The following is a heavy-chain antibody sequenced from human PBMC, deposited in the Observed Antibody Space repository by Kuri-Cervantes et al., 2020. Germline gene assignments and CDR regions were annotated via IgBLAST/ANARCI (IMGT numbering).Heavy chain of an antibody. CDR3: ARPDSYYDFWSGYSPLGWFDP. D-gene: IGHD3-3*01. J-gene: IGHJ5*02. V-gene: IGHV1-8*02. Sequence: ASVKVSCKASGYTFTSYDINWVRQATGQGLEWMGWMNPNSGNTGYAQKFQGRVTMTRNTSISTAYMELSRLRSDDTAVYYCARPDSYYDFWSGYSPLGWFDPWGQGTLVTVSS. CDR1: GYTFTSYD. CDR2: MNPNSGNT.